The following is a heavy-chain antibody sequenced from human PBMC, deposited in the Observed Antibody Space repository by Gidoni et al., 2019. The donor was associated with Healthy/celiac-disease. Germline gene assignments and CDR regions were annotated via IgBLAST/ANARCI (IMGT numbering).Heavy chain of an antibody. D-gene: IGHD3-16*01. CDR2: ISWNSGSR. J-gene: IGHJ4*02. CDR1: GFTFDDYA. V-gene: IGHV3-9*01. Sequence: EVQLVESGGGFVQPGRSLRLYCSASGFTFDDYAMHWVRQDPGKGLEWVSGISWNSGSRGYADSVKGRFTISRDNAKNALYLQMNSLRAEDTALYYCAKPGDDYVWGSPVSFDYWGQGTLVTVSS. CDR3: AKPGDDYVWGSPVSFDY.